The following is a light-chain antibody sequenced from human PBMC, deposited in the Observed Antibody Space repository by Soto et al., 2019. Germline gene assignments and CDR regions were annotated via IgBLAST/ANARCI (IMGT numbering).Light chain of an antibody. Sequence: EIVMTQSPATLSVSPGERATLSCRASQSIGSTLAWYQQKPGQAPRLLIYDASTRPTGIPVRFSGSCSGIEFTLTINSLQSEDFTDYYCQQYNNWPFASGPGTKVDIK. CDR1: QSIGST. V-gene: IGKV3-15*01. J-gene: IGKJ3*01. CDR2: DAS. CDR3: QQYNNWPFA.